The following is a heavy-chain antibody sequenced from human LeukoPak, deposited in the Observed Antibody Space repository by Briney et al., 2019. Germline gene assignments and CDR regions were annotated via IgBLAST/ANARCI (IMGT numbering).Heavy chain of an antibody. CDR1: GYTFTSYG. J-gene: IGHJ4*02. Sequence: ASVKVSCKASGYTFTSYGISWVRQAPGQGLEWMGWLSAYNGNTNYAQKLQGRVTMTTDTSTSTAYMELRSLRSDDTAVYYCARDSYHRRIAVAGTKPYYFDYWGQGTLVTVSS. CDR2: LSAYNGNT. V-gene: IGHV1-18*01. CDR3: ARDSYHRRIAVAGTKPYYFDY. D-gene: IGHD6-19*01.